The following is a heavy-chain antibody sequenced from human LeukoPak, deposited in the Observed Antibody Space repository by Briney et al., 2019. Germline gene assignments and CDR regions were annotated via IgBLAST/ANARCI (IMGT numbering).Heavy chain of an antibody. V-gene: IGHV1-69*04. J-gene: IGHJ3*02. CDR3: AREHVDPYDYVWGSYRFNAFDI. D-gene: IGHD3-16*02. Sequence: SVKVSCKASGGTFSSYAISWVRQAPGQGLEWMGRIIPILGIANYAQKFQGRVTITADKSTSTAYMELSSLRSEDTAVYYCAREHVDPYDYVWGSYRFNAFDIWGQGTMVTVSS. CDR2: IIPILGIA. CDR1: GGTFSSYA.